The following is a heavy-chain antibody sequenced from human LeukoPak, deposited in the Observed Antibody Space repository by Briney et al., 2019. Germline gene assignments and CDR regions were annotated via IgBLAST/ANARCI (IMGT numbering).Heavy chain of an antibody. Sequence: SVKVSCKASGGTFSSYAISWVRQAPGQGLEWMGRIIPILGIANYAQKFQGRDTITADKSTSTAYMELSSLRSEDTAVYYCARAPRYGSGSYYDYWGQGTLVTVSS. J-gene: IGHJ4*02. CDR1: GGTFSSYA. D-gene: IGHD3-10*01. CDR3: ARAPRYGSGSYYDY. CDR2: IIPILGIA. V-gene: IGHV1-69*04.